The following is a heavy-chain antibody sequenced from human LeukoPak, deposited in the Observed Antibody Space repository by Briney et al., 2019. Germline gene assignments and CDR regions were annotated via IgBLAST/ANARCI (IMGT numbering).Heavy chain of an antibody. J-gene: IGHJ6*03. D-gene: IGHD6-13*01. CDR2: IYSGGST. V-gene: IGHV3-66*01. CDR1: EFSVCSNY. Sequence: PGGSLRLSCAASEFSVCSNYMTWVRQAPGKGLEWVSLIYSGGSTYYADSVKGRFTISRDNSKNTLYLQMNSLRAEDTAVYYCARVRAAAGRSDYYYYMDVWGKGTTVTISS. CDR3: ARVRAAAGRSDYYYYMDV.